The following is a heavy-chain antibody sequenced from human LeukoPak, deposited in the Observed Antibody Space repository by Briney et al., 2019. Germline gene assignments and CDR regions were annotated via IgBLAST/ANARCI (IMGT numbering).Heavy chain of an antibody. CDR3: ARALSSSRREYFQH. D-gene: IGHD6-13*01. J-gene: IGHJ1*01. CDR2: ISYDGSNK. V-gene: IGHV3-30-3*01. Sequence: PGGSLRLSCAASGFTFSSYAMHWVRQAPGKGLEWVAVISYDGSNKYYADSVKGRFTISRDNSKNTLYLQMNSLRAEDTAVYYCARALSSSRREYFQHWGQGTLVTVSS. CDR1: GFTFSSYA.